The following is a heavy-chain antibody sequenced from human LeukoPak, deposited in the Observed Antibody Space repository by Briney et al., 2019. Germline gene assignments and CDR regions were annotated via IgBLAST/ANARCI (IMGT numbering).Heavy chain of an antibody. CDR2: INWNGGST. J-gene: IGHJ6*03. CDR1: GFTFDDYG. Sequence: GGSLRLSCAASGFTFDDYGMSWVRQAPGKGLEWVSGINWNGGSTGYADSVKGRFTISRDNAKNSLYLQMNSLRVEDTALYYCARHPQGNYYYYYMDVWGKGTTVTVSS. CDR3: ARHPQGNYYYYYMDV. V-gene: IGHV3-20*04.